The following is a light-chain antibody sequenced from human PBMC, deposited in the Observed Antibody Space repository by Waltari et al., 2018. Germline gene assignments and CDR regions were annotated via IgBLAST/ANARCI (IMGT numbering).Light chain of an antibody. V-gene: IGKV3-15*01. J-gene: IGKJ5*01. CDR1: QNINSD. Sequence: EIVMTQSPATLSVSPGDPVTLSCRASQNINSDLAWSQQKSGRPPRLLMYGTSTRATGFPARFTGSGFATEFTLTISSLQSEDFAVYYCQQYNKWPPITFGPGTRLE. CDR3: QQYNKWPPIT. CDR2: GTS.